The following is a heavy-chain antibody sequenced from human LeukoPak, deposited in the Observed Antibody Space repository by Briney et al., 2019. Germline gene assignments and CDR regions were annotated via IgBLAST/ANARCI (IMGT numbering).Heavy chain of an antibody. J-gene: IGHJ2*01. CDR2: INHSGST. D-gene: IGHD2/OR15-2a*01. V-gene: IGHV4-34*01. CDR1: GGSFSGYY. Sequence: SETLSLTCAVYGGSFSGYYWSWIRQPPGKGLEWIGEINHSGSTNYNPSLKSRVTISVDTSKNQFSLKLSSVTAADTAVYYCARRIIRDWYFDLWGRGTLVTVSS. CDR3: ARRIIRDWYFDL.